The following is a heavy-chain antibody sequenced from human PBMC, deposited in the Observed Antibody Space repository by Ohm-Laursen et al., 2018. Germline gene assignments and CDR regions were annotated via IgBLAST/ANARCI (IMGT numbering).Heavy chain of an antibody. Sequence: GSLRLSCAASGINFGDYAVSWFRQAPRKGLELVARSRDKANSYTTAYVASVKGRFSISRDDSENSLYLRMNSLKTEDTAVYYCARTRNFQPYDVWGQGTMVIVSS. J-gene: IGHJ3*01. D-gene: IGHD2/OR15-2a*01. CDR1: GINFGDYA. CDR2: SRDKANSYTT. CDR3: ARTRNFQPYDV. V-gene: IGHV3-72*01.